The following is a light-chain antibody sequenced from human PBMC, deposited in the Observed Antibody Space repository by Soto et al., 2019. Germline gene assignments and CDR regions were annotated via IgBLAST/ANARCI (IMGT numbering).Light chain of an antibody. CDR2: KAS. V-gene: IGKV1-5*03. CDR1: QSLSSR. CDR3: QQYNTYTPMWT. J-gene: IGKJ1*01. Sequence: DIQMTQSSSTRSALVGDGVTITCRASQSLSSRLAWYQQRPGKAQKLLIYKASSLESGVPSRCSGSGSATEFTLNISSLQPDDFATYYCQQYNTYTPMWTFGQETKVDI.